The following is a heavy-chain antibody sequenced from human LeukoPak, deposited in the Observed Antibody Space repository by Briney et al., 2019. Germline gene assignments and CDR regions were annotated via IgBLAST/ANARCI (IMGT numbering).Heavy chain of an antibody. CDR1: GYTFTGQY. CDR2: MNPNNGGT. Sequence: ASVKVSCKASGYTFTGQYIHWVRQAPGQGLEWMGWMNPNNGGTDHAQKLQGRVTMTTDTSITTAYMELSRLRSDDTAVYYCARSAIAAAGNAEYFQLWGQGTLVAVSS. CDR3: ARSAIAAAGNAEYFQL. D-gene: IGHD6-13*01. V-gene: IGHV1-2*02. J-gene: IGHJ1*01.